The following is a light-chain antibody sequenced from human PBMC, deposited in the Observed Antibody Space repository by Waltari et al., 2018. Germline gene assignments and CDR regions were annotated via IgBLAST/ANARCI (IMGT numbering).Light chain of an antibody. V-gene: IGLV2-14*01. CDR2: DVI. CDR3: NSYAGSSSWV. Sequence: QSALTQPASVSGSPGQSITISCTGTSSDVGFYNYVSWYQQHPGKAPKLMIYDVIERPSGVSNRFSGSKSGNTASLTISGLQAEDEADYYCNSYAGSSSWVFGGGTKLTVL. J-gene: IGLJ3*02. CDR1: SSDVGFYNY.